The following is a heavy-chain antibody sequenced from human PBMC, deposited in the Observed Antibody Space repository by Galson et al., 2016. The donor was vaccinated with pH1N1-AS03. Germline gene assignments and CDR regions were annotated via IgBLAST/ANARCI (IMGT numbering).Heavy chain of an antibody. CDR3: TTVEGTYYNGAY. D-gene: IGHD3-10*01. V-gene: IGHV3-23*01. J-gene: IGHJ4*02. Sequence: SLRLSCAASRFIFSSYQMSWVRQAPGKGLEWVSTYGGSDENTYYADSVKGRFTISRDSSKNTLYLQMNTLRAEDTALYYCTTVEGTYYNGAYWGQGSLVTVSS. CDR2: YGGSDENT. CDR1: RFIFSSYQ.